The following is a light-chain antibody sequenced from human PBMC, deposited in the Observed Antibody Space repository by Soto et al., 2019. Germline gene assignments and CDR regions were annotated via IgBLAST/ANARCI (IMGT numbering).Light chain of an antibody. Sequence: SLSSGERGVLSGGGVQSISTTDLTSYQQKPGQAPRVLIYGTSTRATGIPARFSGSGSWTDFTPTISRLEPEDFAVYYCQHYGTAPTWTFGPGTKVDIK. CDR2: GTS. CDR1: QSISTTD. J-gene: IGKJ1*01. V-gene: IGKV3-20*01. CDR3: QHYGTAPTWT.